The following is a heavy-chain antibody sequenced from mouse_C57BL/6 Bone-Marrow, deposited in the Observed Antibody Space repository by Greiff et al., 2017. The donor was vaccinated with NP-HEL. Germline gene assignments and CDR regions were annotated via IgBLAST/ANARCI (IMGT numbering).Heavy chain of an antibody. CDR2: INPSSGYT. CDR3: ARSNYGSSFLFAY. V-gene: IGHV1-4*01. Sequence: QVQLQQSGAELARPGASVKMSCKASGYTFTSYTMHRVKQRPGQGLEWIGYINPSSGYTKYNQKFKDKATLTADKSSSTAYMQLSSLTSEDSAVYYCARSNYGSSFLFAYCGQGTLVTVSA. CDR1: GYTFTSYT. D-gene: IGHD1-1*01. J-gene: IGHJ3*01.